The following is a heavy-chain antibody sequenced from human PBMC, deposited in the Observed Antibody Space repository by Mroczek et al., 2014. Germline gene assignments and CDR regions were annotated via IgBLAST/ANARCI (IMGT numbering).Heavy chain of an antibody. CDR1: GFTFDDYA. Sequence: ESGGGLVQPGRSLRLSCAASGFTFDDYAMHWVRQAPGKGLEWVSGISWNSGSIGYADSVKGRFTISRDNAKNSLYLQMNSLRAEDTALYYCAKDILASGWYSPPHYYMDVWGKGTTVTVSS. D-gene: IGHD6-19*01. CDR3: AKDILASGWYSPPHYYMDV. J-gene: IGHJ6*03. CDR2: ISWNSGSI. V-gene: IGHV3-9*01.